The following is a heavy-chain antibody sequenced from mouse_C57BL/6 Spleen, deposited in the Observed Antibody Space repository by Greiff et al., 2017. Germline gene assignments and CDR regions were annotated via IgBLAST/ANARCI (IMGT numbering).Heavy chain of an antibody. CDR2: IHPSDSDT. CDR3: AIYGSSPVYARDY. Sequence: VQLQQPGAELVKPGASVKVSCKASGYTFTSYWMHWVKQRPGQGLEWIGRIHPSDSDTNSNQQFKGKATLTVDKSSSTAYMQLSSLTSEDSAVYYCAIYGSSPVYARDYWGQGTSVTVSS. J-gene: IGHJ4*01. CDR1: GYTFTSYW. D-gene: IGHD1-1*01. V-gene: IGHV1-74*01.